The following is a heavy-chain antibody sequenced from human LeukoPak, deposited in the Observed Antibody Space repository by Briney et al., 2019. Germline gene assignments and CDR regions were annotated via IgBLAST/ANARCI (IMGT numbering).Heavy chain of an antibody. V-gene: IGHV1-18*01. Sequence: GSSVKVSCKASGGTFSSYAISWVRQAPGQGLEWMGWISAYNGNTNYAQKLQGRVTMTTDTSTSTAYMELRSLRSDDTAVYYCARVGITMIVVVTLDYWGQGTLVTVSS. CDR3: ARVGITMIVVVTLDY. D-gene: IGHD3-22*01. CDR1: GGTFSSYA. J-gene: IGHJ4*02. CDR2: ISAYNGNT.